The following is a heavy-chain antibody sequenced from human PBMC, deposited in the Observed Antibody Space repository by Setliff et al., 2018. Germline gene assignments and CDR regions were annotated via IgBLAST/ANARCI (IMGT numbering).Heavy chain of an antibody. V-gene: IGHV3-23*01. CDR3: AKDRVNDGFWDFDA. D-gene: IGHD1-26*01. Sequence: GGSLRLSCAASGFTFRDYTMSWVRQVPGKGLEWVAGVIQVGSGVYADSVKGRSTIYRDNSKNSFFLQINNLRVGDTATYYCAKDRVNDGFWDFDAWGQGIVVTVSS. CDR1: GFTFRDYT. CDR2: VIQVGSG. J-gene: IGHJ4*02.